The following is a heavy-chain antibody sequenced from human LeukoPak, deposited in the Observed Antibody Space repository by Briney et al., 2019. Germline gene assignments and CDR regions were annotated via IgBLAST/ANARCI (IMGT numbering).Heavy chain of an antibody. Sequence: IPGGSLRLSCAASGFTFSIYSINWVRQAPGKGLQWVSVISSSSSSIYYADSVKGRFTISRDNAKNSLYLQMNSLRAEDTAVYFCARSPPGEAKDYWGQGTLVTVSS. CDR2: ISSSSSSI. CDR3: ARSPPGEAKDY. J-gene: IGHJ4*02. D-gene: IGHD7-27*01. V-gene: IGHV3-21*01. CDR1: GFTFSIYS.